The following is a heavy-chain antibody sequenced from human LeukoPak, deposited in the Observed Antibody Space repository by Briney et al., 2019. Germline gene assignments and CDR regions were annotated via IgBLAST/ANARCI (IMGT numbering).Heavy chain of an antibody. V-gene: IGHV1-46*01. Sequence: GASVKVSCKASGYTFTTYNIHWVRQAPGQGLEWMGIINPSGGSTSYAQKFQGRVTMTRDMSTSTVYMELSSLRSEDTAVYYCAREQSDGDYGVDYWGQGTLVTVSS. CDR3: AREQSDGDYGVDY. CDR2: INPSGGST. D-gene: IGHD4-17*01. J-gene: IGHJ4*02. CDR1: GYTFTTYN.